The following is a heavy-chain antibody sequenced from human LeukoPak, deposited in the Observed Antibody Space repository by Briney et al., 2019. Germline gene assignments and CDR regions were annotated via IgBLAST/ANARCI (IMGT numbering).Heavy chain of an antibody. Sequence: GGSLRLSCAASGFTFGNSDMSWVRQGPGKGLEWVSHIDISGDSTDYADSVKGRFTISRDNSKNTLYLQMDSLRGEDTAVYYCAKSTSGDYEFDCWGQGTLVTVSS. CDR1: GFTFGNSD. CDR2: IDISGDST. J-gene: IGHJ4*02. V-gene: IGHV3-23*01. CDR3: AKSTSGDYEFDC. D-gene: IGHD4-17*01.